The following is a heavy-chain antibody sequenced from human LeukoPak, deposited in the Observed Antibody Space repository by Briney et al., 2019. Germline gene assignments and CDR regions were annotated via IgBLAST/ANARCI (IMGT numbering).Heavy chain of an antibody. D-gene: IGHD3-22*01. CDR2: ISWNSGSI. V-gene: IGHV3-9*01. CDR1: GFTFDDYA. J-gene: IGHJ4*02. Sequence: GGSLRLSCAASGFTFDDYAMHWVRQAPGKGLEWVSGISWNSGSIGYADSVKGRFTISRDNAKNSLYLQMNSLRAEDTALYYCAKDLTLYDSSGYYVDYWGQGTLVTVSS. CDR3: AKDLTLYDSSGYYVDY.